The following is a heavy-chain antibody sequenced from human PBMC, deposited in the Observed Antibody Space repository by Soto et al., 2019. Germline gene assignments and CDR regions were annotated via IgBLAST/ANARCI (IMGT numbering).Heavy chain of an antibody. Sequence: QVQLVQSGAEVKKPGSSVKVSCKASGGTFSSYAISWVRQAPGQGLEWMGGIIPIFGTANYAQKFQGRVTITADESTSTAYMELSSLRSEDTAVYYCARDLPPGRDSGSQAVSNDGMDVWGQGTMVTVSS. D-gene: IGHD1-26*01. V-gene: IGHV1-69*12. CDR1: GGTFSSYA. CDR3: ARDLPPGRDSGSQAVSNDGMDV. J-gene: IGHJ6*02. CDR2: IIPIFGTA.